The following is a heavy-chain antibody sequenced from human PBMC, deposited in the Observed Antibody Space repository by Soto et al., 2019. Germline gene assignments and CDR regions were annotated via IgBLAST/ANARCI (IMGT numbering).Heavy chain of an antibody. CDR3: GRYFLWFGDLLPKFDP. J-gene: IGHJ5*02. V-gene: IGHV3-66*01. Sequence: GGSLRLSCAASGFAVSANYMSWVRQAPGKGLEWVSVFYSGGDTYYADSVKGRFTISRDDSKNTLYLQMNSLRAEDTAVYYCGRYFLWFGDLLPKFDPWGQGTLVTVSS. D-gene: IGHD3-10*01. CDR2: FYSGGDT. CDR1: GFAVSANY.